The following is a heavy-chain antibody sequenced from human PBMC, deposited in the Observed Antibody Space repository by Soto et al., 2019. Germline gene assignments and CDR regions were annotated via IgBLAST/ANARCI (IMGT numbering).Heavy chain of an antibody. D-gene: IGHD5-12*01. CDR3: AKGRDGYNYEFDY. CDR1: GFTFSSYG. CDR2: ISYDGSNK. Sequence: GGSLRLSCAASGFTFSSYGMHWVRQAPGKGLEWVAVISYDGSNKYYADSVKGRFTISRDNPKNTLYLQMNSLRAEDTAVYYCAKGRDGYNYEFDYWGQGTLVTSPQ. V-gene: IGHV3-30*18. J-gene: IGHJ4*02.